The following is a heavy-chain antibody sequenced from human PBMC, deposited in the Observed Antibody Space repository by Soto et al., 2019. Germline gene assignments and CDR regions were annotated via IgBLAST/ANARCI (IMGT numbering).Heavy chain of an antibody. D-gene: IGHD1-26*01. CDR1: GFTFNTYG. CDR3: AAHTGRYWNHFDY. J-gene: IGHJ4*02. Sequence: QVQLVESGGGVVQPGRSPRLSCAASGFTFNTYGMHWVRQAPGKGLEWVALISSDATNKYYGDSVKGRFTISRDNPKNTLYLQMDSLRPEDTAVYYCAAHTGRYWNHFDYWGLGTLVTVSS. CDR2: ISSDATNK. V-gene: IGHV3-30*03.